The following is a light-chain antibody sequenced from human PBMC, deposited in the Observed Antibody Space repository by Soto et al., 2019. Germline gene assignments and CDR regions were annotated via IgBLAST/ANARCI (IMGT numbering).Light chain of an antibody. J-gene: IGKJ4*01. CDR3: QQRSNWPLT. V-gene: IGKV3-11*01. CDR1: QSVSSY. Sequence: EIVLTQSPATLSLSPGERATLSCRASQSVSSYLAWYQQRPGQAPSLLMYDASNRATGIPARFSGSGSGTDFTLPISSLEPEDFALYYCQQRSNWPLTFGGGTKVEI. CDR2: DAS.